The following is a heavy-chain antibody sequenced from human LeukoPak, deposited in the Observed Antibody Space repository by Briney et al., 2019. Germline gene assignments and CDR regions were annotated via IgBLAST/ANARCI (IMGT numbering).Heavy chain of an antibody. CDR2: IRCDGSNK. V-gene: IGHV3-30*02. CDR3: AKDSCVCSGGRCYKSDWFDP. D-gene: IGHD2-15*01. CDR1: GFTFSSYG. J-gene: IGHJ5*02. Sequence: PGRSLRLSCAASGFTFSSYGMHWVRQAPGKGLEWVSFIRCDGSNKYYADSVKGRFTISRDNSKNTLYLQMNSLRAEDTAVYYCAKDSCVCSGGRCYKSDWFDPWGQGTQVTVSS.